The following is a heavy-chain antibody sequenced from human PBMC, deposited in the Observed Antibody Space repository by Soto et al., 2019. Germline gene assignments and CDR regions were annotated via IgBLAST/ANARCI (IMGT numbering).Heavy chain of an antibody. CDR2: IYHSGST. CDR3: ASSHAGAHITAAVH. Sequence: QLQLQESGSGLVKPSQTLSLTCAVSGGSISSDGYSWSWIRQPPGKGLEWIGYIYHSGSTYYNPSLKSRVTISVDRSKNQFSLKLSSVTAADTAMYYCASSHAGAHITAAVHWGQGSLVTVSS. CDR1: GGSISSDGYS. V-gene: IGHV4-30-2*01. D-gene: IGHD6-13*01. J-gene: IGHJ4*02.